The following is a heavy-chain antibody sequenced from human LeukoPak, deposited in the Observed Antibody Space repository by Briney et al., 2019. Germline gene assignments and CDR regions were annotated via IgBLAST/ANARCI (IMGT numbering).Heavy chain of an antibody. Sequence: SETLSLTCAVYGGSFSGYYWSWIRQPPGKGLEWIGEINHSGSTNYNPSLKSRVTISVDTSKNQFSLKLSSVTAADTAVYYCARGLSGSYYRNLDYWGQGTLVTVSS. J-gene: IGHJ4*02. D-gene: IGHD1-26*01. V-gene: IGHV4-34*01. CDR3: ARGLSGSYYRNLDY. CDR1: GGSFSGYY. CDR2: INHSGST.